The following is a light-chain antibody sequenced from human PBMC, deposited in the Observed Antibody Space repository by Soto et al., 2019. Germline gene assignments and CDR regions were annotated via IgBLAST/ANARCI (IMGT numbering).Light chain of an antibody. CDR2: GAS. V-gene: IGKV3-15*01. Sequence: EIVMTQSPATLSVSPGERVTLSCMARQSVSSNLAWYQQKPGQAPRRLIYGASFRATGFPARFSGSGSGTEFSLTISSLQSEDFGIYYCQQYDNWPHTFGQGTKLEIK. CDR3: QQYDNWPHT. CDR1: QSVSSN. J-gene: IGKJ2*01.